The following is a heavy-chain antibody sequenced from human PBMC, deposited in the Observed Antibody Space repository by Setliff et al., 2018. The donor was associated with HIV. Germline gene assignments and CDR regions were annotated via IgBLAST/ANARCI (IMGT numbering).Heavy chain of an antibody. J-gene: IGHJ6*03. CDR3: ARLIKHYDFWSGYYGAYYYYMDV. D-gene: IGHD3-3*01. CDR1: GYPFSTYG. V-gene: IGHV1-18*01. CDR2: ITPYNNNT. Sequence: GASVKVSCKASGYPFSTYGISWVRQAPGQGLEWMGWITPYNNNTQYTQHLQGRVTMTTDTYTSTAYMDLRSLRSDDTAVYYCARLIKHYDFWSGYYGAYYYYMDVWGTGTTVTVSS.